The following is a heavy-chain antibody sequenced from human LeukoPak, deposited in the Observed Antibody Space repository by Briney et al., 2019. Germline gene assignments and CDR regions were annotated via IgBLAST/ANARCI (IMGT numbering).Heavy chain of an antibody. CDR3: AKDNRRHYTSGPNPDSLH. J-gene: IGHJ4*02. D-gene: IGHD6-19*01. Sequence: GRSLRLSCAGSGFSFNNYAMHWVRQPPGKGLEWVSGISWNSGTIDYADSVRGRFTISRDNAKNSLYLQMDSLRVEDTAFYYCAKDNRRHYTSGPNPDSLHWGQGALVTVSS. V-gene: IGHV3-9*01. CDR1: GFSFNNYA. CDR2: ISWNSGTI.